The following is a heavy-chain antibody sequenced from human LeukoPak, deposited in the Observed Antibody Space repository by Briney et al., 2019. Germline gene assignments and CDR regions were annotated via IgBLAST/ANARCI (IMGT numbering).Heavy chain of an antibody. CDR2: ISSSSHYI. D-gene: IGHD2/OR15-2a*01. V-gene: IGHV3-21*01. Sequence: GGSLRLSCAASGFNFNTYIMNWVRQAPGKGLKWVSSISSSSHYIYYADSVKGRFTISRDNAKKSLFLVMSSLRAEDAAVYYCAKDSAKKYDDYWGQGTLVTVSS. CDR3: AKDSAKKYDDY. CDR1: GFNFNTYI. J-gene: IGHJ4*02.